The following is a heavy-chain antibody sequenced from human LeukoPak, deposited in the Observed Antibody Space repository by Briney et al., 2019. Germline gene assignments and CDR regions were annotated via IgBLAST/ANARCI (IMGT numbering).Heavy chain of an antibody. J-gene: IGHJ4*02. CDR2: VYYSGST. Sequence: SETLSLTCTVSGGSISSYYWSWIRQPPGKGLEWIGYVYYSGSTNYNPSLKSRVTISVDTSKNQFSLKLSSVTAADTAVYYCARDLFLAYKDYWGQGTLVTVSS. CDR3: ARDLFLAYKDY. D-gene: IGHD1-14*01. CDR1: GGSISSYY. V-gene: IGHV4-59*12.